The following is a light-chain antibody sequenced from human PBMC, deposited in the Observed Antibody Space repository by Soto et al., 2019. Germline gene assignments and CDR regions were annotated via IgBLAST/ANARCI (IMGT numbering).Light chain of an antibody. CDR2: DTS. Sequence: EIVLTQSPGTLSLSPGERATLSCRASQSVSSSSLAWYQQKPGQAPRLLIYDTSSRATGIPDRFSGSGSGTDFTLTISRLEPEDFAVYYCQQYGSSRTFGQGTKVDIK. CDR1: QSVSSSS. J-gene: IGKJ1*01. CDR3: QQYGSSRT. V-gene: IGKV3-20*01.